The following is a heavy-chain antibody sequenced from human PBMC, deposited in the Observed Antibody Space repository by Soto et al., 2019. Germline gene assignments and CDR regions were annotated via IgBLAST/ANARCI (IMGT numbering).Heavy chain of an antibody. CDR3: ARRRAIFGVVITDAFDI. CDR2: MNPNSGNT. Sequence: ASVKVSCKSSGYPFTHYGITWVRQATGQGLEWMGWMNPNSGNTGYAQKFQGRVTMTRNTSISTAYMELSSLRSEDTAVYYCARRRAIFGVVITDAFDIWGQGTMVTVSS. J-gene: IGHJ3*02. CDR1: GYPFTHYG. D-gene: IGHD3-3*01. V-gene: IGHV1-8*02.